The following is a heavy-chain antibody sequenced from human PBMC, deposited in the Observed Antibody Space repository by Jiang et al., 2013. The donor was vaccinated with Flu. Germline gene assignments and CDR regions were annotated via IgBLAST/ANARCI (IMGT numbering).Heavy chain of an antibody. J-gene: IGHJ4*02. Sequence: TQTLTLTCTFSGFSFTTSGVGXGWIRQPPGKALEWLALIFWNENKYYSPSLRSRLSITRDTSKNQVVLTMTNMDPVDTATYYCARPLYGDFSGYFGFWGQGTLVAVTS. D-gene: IGHD3-10*02. CDR2: IFWNENK. CDR1: GFSFTTSGVG. V-gene: IGHV2-5*01. CDR3: ARPLYGDFSGYFGF.